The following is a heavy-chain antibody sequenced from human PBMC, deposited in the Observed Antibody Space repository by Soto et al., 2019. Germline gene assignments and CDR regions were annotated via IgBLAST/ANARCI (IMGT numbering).Heavy chain of an antibody. CDR2: ISAYNGNR. D-gene: IGHD3-3*01. J-gene: IGHJ6*02. Sequence: ASVKVSCKASGYTFTNSIITWVRQAPGQGLEWMGWISAYNGNRQYAQKLQGGVTMATESSTSTAYMELRSLTSDDTALYFCARNHDFWVGRGGGMDVWGQGTTVTVSS. CDR3: ARNHDFWVGRGGGMDV. CDR1: GYTFTNSI. V-gene: IGHV1-18*01.